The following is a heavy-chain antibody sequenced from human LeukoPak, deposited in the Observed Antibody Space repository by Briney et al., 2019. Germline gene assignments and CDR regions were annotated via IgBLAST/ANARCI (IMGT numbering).Heavy chain of an antibody. CDR2: MFHGGST. D-gene: IGHD3-22*01. CDR1: GGSITSSSYY. J-gene: IGHJ5*02. Sequence: SETLSLTCTVSGGSITSSSYYWVWIRQHPGEGLEWIGSMFHGGSTYDNPSLKSRVTISGDTSKSQFSLKLSSVIATDTAVYYCARAFSSGYWFDPWGQGTLVTVSS. V-gene: IGHV4-39*01. CDR3: ARAFSSGYWFDP.